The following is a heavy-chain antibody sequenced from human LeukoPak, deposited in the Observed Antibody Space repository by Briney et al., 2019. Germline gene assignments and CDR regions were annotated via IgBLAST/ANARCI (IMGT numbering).Heavy chain of an antibody. CDR1: GGSISSYY. D-gene: IGHD3-22*01. V-gene: IGHV4-4*07. CDR3: AGGRDYYDSSAYGSVSSFDH. Sequence: SETLSLTCTVSGGSISSYYWSWIRQPAGKGLEWIGRIYSTGSTNYNPSLKSRVTMSVDTSKNLFSLRLSSVTAADTAVYYCAGGRDYYDSSAYGSVSSFDHWGQGTLVTVSS. CDR2: IYSTGST. J-gene: IGHJ4*02.